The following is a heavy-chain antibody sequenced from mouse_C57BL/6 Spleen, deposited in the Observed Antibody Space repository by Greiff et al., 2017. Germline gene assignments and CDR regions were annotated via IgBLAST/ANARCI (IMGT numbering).Heavy chain of an antibody. Sequence: QVQLQQSGPELVKPGASVKISCKASGYAFSSSWMNWVKQRPGKGLEWIGRIYPGDGDTNYNGKFKGKATLTADKSSSTAYMQLSSLASEDSAVXFCARGGAERGLYWGQGTLVTVSA. J-gene: IGHJ3*01. CDR2: IYPGDGDT. D-gene: IGHD3-3*01. V-gene: IGHV1-82*01. CDR1: GYAFSSSW. CDR3: ARGGAERGLY.